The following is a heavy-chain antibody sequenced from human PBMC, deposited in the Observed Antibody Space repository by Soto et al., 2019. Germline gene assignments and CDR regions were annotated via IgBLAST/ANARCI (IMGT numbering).Heavy chain of an antibody. D-gene: IGHD6-13*01. CDR1: GGTFSSYA. Sequence: QVQLVQSGAEAKKPGSSVKVSCKTSGGTFSSYAISWVRQAPGQGLEWMGGIVPLFRTTNYAQKFQGRVTITADTSTYTVYMEQSGLRSGDTAVYYCARGGYSSTWSNLLDRSGLDVWGQGATVTVS. CDR2: IVPLFRTT. CDR3: ARGGYSSTWSNLLDRSGLDV. V-gene: IGHV1-69*06. J-gene: IGHJ6*02.